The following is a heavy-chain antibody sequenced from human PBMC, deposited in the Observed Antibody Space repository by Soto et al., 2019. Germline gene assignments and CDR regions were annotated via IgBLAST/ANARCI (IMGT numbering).Heavy chain of an antibody. CDR2: IDYRGST. D-gene: IGHD2-2*02. Sequence: PSETLSLTCTVSGDSIYTSGNYWGWIRQPPMTALEWIGGIDYRGSTLYNPSIRSLITMSIDTSKKFFSLKLTSLSSSDTALYHRTRLLTPDYTPGPTWFCPWGQGILVTVSS. CDR1: GDSIYTSGNY. V-gene: IGHV4-39*02. CDR3: TRLLTPDYTPGPTWFCP. J-gene: IGHJ5*02.